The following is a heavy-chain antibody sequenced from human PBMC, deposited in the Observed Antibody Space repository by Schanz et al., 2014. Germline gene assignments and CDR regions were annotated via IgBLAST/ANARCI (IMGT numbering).Heavy chain of an antibody. J-gene: IGHJ5*01. D-gene: IGHD2-15*01. V-gene: IGHV3-74*02. Sequence: EVQLVESGGGLVQPGGSLRLSCTASGFTFSSYWMHWVRQVPGKGLVWVSRIKSDGSSTSYADSVKGRFTISRDNAKNTLYLQMNSLRAEDTAVYYCAKTPREYCNYDNCPNWFDSWGQWTLVTASS. CDR1: GFTFSSYW. CDR2: IKSDGSST. CDR3: AKTPREYCNYDNCPNWFDS.